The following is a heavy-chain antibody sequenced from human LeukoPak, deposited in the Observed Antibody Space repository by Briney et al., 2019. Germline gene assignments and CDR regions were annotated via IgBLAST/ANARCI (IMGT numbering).Heavy chain of an antibody. CDR2: ISGDGENI. Sequence: ETAGSLRLSCAASGFTFSSFAMSWVRQAPGKGLEWVSVISGDGENIYYADSVKGRFTVSRDNSKNTLYLQMNSLRAEDTAVHYCAKVPQLSSNFYFDSWGQGSLVTVSS. V-gene: IGHV3-23*01. D-gene: IGHD3-16*02. CDR3: AKVPQLSSNFYFDS. CDR1: GFTFSSFA. J-gene: IGHJ4*02.